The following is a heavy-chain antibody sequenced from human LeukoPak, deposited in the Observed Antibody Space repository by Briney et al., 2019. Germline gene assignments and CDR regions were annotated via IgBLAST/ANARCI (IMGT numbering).Heavy chain of an antibody. J-gene: IGHJ5*02. Sequence: ASVNVSCKASGYTFSSYDIGWVRQAPGQGLEWMGWICAYNGNTNYIQKFQGRVTMTADTSTSTAYMELRSLRSDDTAVYYCARVPSYNDFWSGYGVGWFDPWGQGTLVTVSS. V-gene: IGHV1-18*01. CDR1: GYTFSSYD. CDR2: ICAYNGNT. CDR3: ARVPSYNDFWSGYGVGWFDP. D-gene: IGHD3-3*01.